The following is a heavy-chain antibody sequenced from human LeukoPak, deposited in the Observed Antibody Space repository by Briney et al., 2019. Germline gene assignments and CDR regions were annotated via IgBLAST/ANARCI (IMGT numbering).Heavy chain of an antibody. J-gene: IGHJ4*02. CDR3: ASHLFSGRYSYVYFDY. D-gene: IGHD5-18*01. V-gene: IGHV4-39*01. CDR1: GGSISSSSYY. Sequence: PSETLSLTCTVSGGSISSSSYYWGWIRQPPGKGLEWIGSIYYSGSTYYNPSLKSRVTISVDTSKNQFSLKLSSVTAADTAVYYCASHLFSGRYSYVYFDYWDQGTLVTVSS. CDR2: IYYSGST.